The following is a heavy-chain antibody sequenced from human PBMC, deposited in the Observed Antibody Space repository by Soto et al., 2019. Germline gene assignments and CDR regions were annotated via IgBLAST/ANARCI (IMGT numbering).Heavy chain of an antibody. J-gene: IGHJ4*02. CDR3: ARTAYCIGGACYKNYFAY. V-gene: IGHV4-39*01. D-gene: IGHD2-15*01. CDR2: IYYTGST. Sequence: SETLSLTCTVSGGSVSSGSYYWSWIRQPPGKGLEWIGSIYYTGSTYHNPSLRSRVTISVDTSKNQFSLKLTTVTAADTAVYYCARTAYCIGGACYKNYFAYWGQGTLVTVSS. CDR1: GGSVSSGSYY.